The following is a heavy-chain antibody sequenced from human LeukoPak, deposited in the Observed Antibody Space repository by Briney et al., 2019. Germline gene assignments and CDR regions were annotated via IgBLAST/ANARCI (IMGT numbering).Heavy chain of an antibody. V-gene: IGHV5-51*01. CDR3: ARHFARGSMTSPAGY. CDR2: IYPGDSDT. CDR1: GYSLTSYW. Sequence: GESLKISCKGSGYSLTSYWIGWVRQMPGKGLEWMGIIYPGDSDTRYSPSFQGQVTISADKSISTAYLHWSSLKASDTAMYYCARHFARGSMTSPAGYWGQGTLVTVSS. D-gene: IGHD2-2*01. J-gene: IGHJ4*02.